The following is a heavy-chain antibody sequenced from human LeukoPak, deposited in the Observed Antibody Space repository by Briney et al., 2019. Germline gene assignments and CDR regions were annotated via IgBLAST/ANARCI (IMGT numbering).Heavy chain of an antibody. CDR3: ARDRPDRGYSYGRDFDY. Sequence: TGGSLRLSCTASGFTFSHYEMNWVRQAPGKGLEWISFITTSGSTTYYADSVKGRFTISRDNAKNSLYLQMNSLRAEDTAVYYCARDRPDRGYSYGRDFDYWGQGTLVTVSS. CDR2: ITTSGSTT. D-gene: IGHD5-18*01. CDR1: GFTFSHYE. V-gene: IGHV3-48*03. J-gene: IGHJ4*02.